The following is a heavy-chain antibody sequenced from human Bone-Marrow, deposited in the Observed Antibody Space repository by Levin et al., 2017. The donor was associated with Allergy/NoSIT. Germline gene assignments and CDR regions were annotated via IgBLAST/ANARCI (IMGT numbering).Heavy chain of an antibody. D-gene: IGHD6-6*01. V-gene: IGHV3-30*18. Sequence: GESLKISCAASGFTFSSYGMHWVRQAPGKGLEWVAVISYDGSNKYYADSVKGRFTISRDNSKNTLYLQMNSLRAEDTAVYYYAKDDIAARPGVATPYYYGMDVWGQGTTVTVSS. J-gene: IGHJ6*02. CDR1: GFTFSSYG. CDR3: AKDDIAARPGVATPYYYGMDV. CDR2: ISYDGSNK.